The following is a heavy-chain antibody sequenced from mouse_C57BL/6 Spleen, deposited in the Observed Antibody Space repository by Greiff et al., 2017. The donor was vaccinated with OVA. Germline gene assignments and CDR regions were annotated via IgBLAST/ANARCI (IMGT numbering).Heavy chain of an antibody. D-gene: IGHD2-3*01. CDR3: ARSGDGWFAY. CDR1: GYTFTSYW. V-gene: IGHV1-59*01. CDR2: IDPSDSYT. Sequence: QVQLQQPGAELVRPGTSVKLSCKASGYTFTSYWMHWVKQRPGPGLEWIGVIDPSDSYTNYNQKFKGKATFTVDTSSSTAYMQLSSLTSEDSAVYRCARSGDGWFAYWGQGTLVTVSA. J-gene: IGHJ3*01.